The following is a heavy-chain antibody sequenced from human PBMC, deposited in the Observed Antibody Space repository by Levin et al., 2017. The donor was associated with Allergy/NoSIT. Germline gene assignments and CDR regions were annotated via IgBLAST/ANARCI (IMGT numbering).Heavy chain of an antibody. CDR2: IYSGGST. CDR3: ARDPGSGSYYVYYYGMDV. V-gene: IGHV3-53*01. Sequence: GGSLRLSCAASGFTVSSNYMSWVRQAPGKGLEWVSVIYSGGSTYYADSVKGRFTISRDNSKNTLYLQMNSLRAEDTAVYYCARDPGSGSYYVYYYGMDVWGQGTTVTVSS. D-gene: IGHD3-10*01. CDR1: GFTVSSNY. J-gene: IGHJ6*02.